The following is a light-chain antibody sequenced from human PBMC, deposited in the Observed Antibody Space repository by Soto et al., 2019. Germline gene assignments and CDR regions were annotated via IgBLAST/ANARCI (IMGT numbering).Light chain of an antibody. V-gene: IGLV1-40*01. Sequence: QSVLTQPPSVSGAPGQRVTISCTGSSSNIGAGYDVHWYQQLPGTAPKLLIYGNSNRPSGAPDRFSGSKSGTSASLAITGLQAEDEADYYSQSYDSSLSGFYVFGTGTKVTVL. CDR1: SSNIGAGYD. J-gene: IGLJ1*01. CDR2: GNS. CDR3: QSYDSSLSGFYV.